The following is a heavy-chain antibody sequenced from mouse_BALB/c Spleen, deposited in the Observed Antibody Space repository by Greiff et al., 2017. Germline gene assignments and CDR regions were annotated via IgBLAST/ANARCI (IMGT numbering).Heavy chain of an antibody. J-gene: IGHJ2*01. V-gene: IGHV5-6-4*01. Sequence: EVHLVESGGGLVKPGGSLKLSCAASGFTFSSYTMSWVRQTPEKRLEWVATISSGGSYTYYPDSVKGRFTISRDNAKNTLYLQMSSLKSEDTAMYYCTRSHGNYLDYWGQGTTLTVSS. D-gene: IGHD2-1*01. CDR2: ISSGGSYT. CDR3: TRSHGNYLDY. CDR1: GFTFSSYT.